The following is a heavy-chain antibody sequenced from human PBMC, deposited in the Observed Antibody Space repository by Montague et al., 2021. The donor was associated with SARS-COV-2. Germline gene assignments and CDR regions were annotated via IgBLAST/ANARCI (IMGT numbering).Heavy chain of an antibody. CDR3: ARGFDI. Sequence: SETLSLTRTVSGGSISSYYWRWIRQHPGKGLEWIGYIYYSGSTNYNPSLKSRVTISVDTSKNQFSLKLSSVTAADTAVYYCARGFDIWGQGTMVTVSS. CDR1: GGSISSYY. V-gene: IGHV4-59*01. CDR2: IYYSGST. J-gene: IGHJ3*02.